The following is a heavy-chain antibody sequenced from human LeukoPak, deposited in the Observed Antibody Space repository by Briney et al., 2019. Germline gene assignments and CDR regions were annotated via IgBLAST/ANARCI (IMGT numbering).Heavy chain of an antibody. CDR2: IYYSGST. J-gene: IGHJ4*02. Sequence: NSSETLSLTCTVSGVSISSSSYYWGWIRQPPGKGLEWIGSIYYSGSTNYNPSLKSRVTISVDTSKNQFSLKLSSVTAADTAVYYCARHSRRYCSSTSYYNRGKGYYFDYWGQGTLVTVSS. D-gene: IGHD2-2*02. CDR1: GVSISSSSYY. CDR3: ARHSRRYCSSTSYYNRGKGYYFDY. V-gene: IGHV4-39*01.